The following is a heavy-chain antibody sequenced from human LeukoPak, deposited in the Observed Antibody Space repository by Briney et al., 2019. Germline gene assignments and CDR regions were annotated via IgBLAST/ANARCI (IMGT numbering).Heavy chain of an antibody. V-gene: IGHV1-18*01. CDR1: GYTFTSYG. J-gene: IGHJ4*02. D-gene: IGHD2-21*02. CDR2: TSAYNGNT. Sequence: ASVKVSCKASGYTFTSYGISWVRQAPGQGLEWMGWTSAYNGNTNYAQKLQGRVTMTTDTSTSTAYMELSSLRSEDTAVYYCAREARCGGDCYYFDYWGQGTLVTVSS. CDR3: AREARCGGDCYYFDY.